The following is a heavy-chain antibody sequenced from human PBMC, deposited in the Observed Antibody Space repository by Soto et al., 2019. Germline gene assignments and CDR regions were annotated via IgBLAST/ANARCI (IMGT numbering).Heavy chain of an antibody. CDR3: ARGYSTSPYYFDY. CDR2: IYYSGST. V-gene: IGHV4-31*03. CDR1: GGSISSGGYY. D-gene: IGHD2-2*01. Sequence: QVQLQESGPGLVTPSQTLSLTCTVSGGSISSGGYYWTWIRQHPGKGLEWIGYIYYSGSTYYNPSLKSRVSILLDTSKNQFSLKLSSVTAADTALYYCARGYSTSPYYFDYWGQGALVTVSS. J-gene: IGHJ4*02.